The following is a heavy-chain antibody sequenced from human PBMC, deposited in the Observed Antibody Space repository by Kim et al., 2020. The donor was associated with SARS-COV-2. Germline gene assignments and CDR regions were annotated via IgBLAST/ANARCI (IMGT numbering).Heavy chain of an antibody. D-gene: IGHD3-9*01. Sequence: GRFTISRDNSKNTLYLQMNSLRAEDTAVYYWAKDRVLYYDILTGYNWFDPWGQGTLVTVSS. V-gene: IGHV3-23*01. CDR3: AKDRVLYYDILTGYNWFDP. J-gene: IGHJ5*02.